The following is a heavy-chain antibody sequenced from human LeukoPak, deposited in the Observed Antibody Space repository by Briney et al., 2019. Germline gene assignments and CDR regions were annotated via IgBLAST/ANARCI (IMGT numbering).Heavy chain of an antibody. D-gene: IGHD2-2*01. CDR1: GYTFTSYG. V-gene: IGHV1-18*01. J-gene: IGHJ5*02. CDR3: ARGVVVPAAIFPSAPGWFDP. CDR2: ISAYNGNT. Sequence: ASVKVSCKASGYTFTSYGISWVRQAPGQGLEWMGWISAYNGNTNYAQKLKGRVTMTTDTSTSTAYMELRSLRSDDTAVYYCARGVVVPAAIFPSAPGWFDPWGQGTLVTVSS.